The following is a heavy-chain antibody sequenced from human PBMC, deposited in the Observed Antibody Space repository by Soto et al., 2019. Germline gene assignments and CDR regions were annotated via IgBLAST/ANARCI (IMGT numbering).Heavy chain of an antibody. J-gene: IGHJ3*02. CDR3: ARDRYPGSSTSCYADAFAI. Sequence: QVQLVQSGAEVKKPGASVKVACKASGYTFTSYYMHWVRQAPGQGLEWMGVINPSGGSTSYAQKFQGRVTMTRDTSTSTVYMELSSLRSEDTAVYYCARDRYPGSSTSCYADAFAIWGQGTMVNVSS. D-gene: IGHD2-2*01. CDR1: GYTFTSYY. CDR2: INPSGGST. V-gene: IGHV1-46*03.